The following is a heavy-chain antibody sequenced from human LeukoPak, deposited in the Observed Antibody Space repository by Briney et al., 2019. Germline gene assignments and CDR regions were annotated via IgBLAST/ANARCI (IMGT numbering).Heavy chain of an antibody. V-gene: IGHV4-30-4*01. CDR1: GASISSGDYY. CDR3: ARYDYVWGSYRYSFDY. D-gene: IGHD3-16*02. CDR2: IYYSGST. Sequence: SETLSLTCTVSGASISSGDYYWSWIRQPPGKGLEWIGYIYYSGSTYYNPSLKSRVTISVDTSKNQFSLKLSSVTAADTAVYYCARYDYVWGSYRYSFDYWGQGTLVTVSS. J-gene: IGHJ4*02.